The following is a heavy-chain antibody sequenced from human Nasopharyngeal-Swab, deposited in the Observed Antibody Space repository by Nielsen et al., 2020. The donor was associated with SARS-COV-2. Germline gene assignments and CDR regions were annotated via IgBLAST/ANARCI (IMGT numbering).Heavy chain of an antibody. CDR2: ISWNSGSI. Sequence: GGSLRLSCAASGFTFDDYAMHWVRQAPGKGLEWVSGISWNSGSIGYADSVKGRFTISRDNAKNSLYLQMNSLRAEDTALYYCAKDIFPFGYSGYDYVEGGLNWCQGTLVTVSS. CDR3: AKDIFPFGYSGYDYVEGGLN. J-gene: IGHJ4*02. CDR1: GFTFDDYA. V-gene: IGHV3-9*01. D-gene: IGHD5-12*01.